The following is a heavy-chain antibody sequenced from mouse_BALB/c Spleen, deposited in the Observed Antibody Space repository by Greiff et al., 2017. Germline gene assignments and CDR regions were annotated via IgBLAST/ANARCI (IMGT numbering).Heavy chain of an antibody. V-gene: IGHV1S81*02. CDR3: TRGTGYWYFDV. Sequence: GAELVKPGASVKLSCKASGYTFTSYYMYWVKQRPGQGLEWIGEINPSNGGTNFNEKFKSKATLTVDKSSSTAYMQLSSLTSEDSAVYYCTRGTGYWYFDVWGAGTTVTVSS. CDR1: GYTFTSYY. CDR2: INPSNGGT. J-gene: IGHJ1*01. D-gene: IGHD4-1*01.